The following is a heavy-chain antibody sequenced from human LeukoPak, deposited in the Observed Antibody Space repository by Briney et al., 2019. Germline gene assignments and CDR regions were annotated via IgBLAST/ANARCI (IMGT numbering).Heavy chain of an antibody. J-gene: IGHJ4*02. CDR3: ARDQDYYDSSGYYYVAFDY. CDR2: INPNSGDT. CDR1: GYSFTGYY. Sequence: ASVKVSCKASGYSFTGYYMHWVRQAPGQGLEWMGWINPNSGDTKYAQKFQGRVTITADKSTSTAYMELSSLRSEDTAVYYCARDQDYYDSSGYYYVAFDYWGQGTLVTVSS. V-gene: IGHV1-2*02. D-gene: IGHD3-22*01.